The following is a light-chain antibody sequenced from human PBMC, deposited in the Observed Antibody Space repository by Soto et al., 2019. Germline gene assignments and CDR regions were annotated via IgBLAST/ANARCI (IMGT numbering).Light chain of an antibody. V-gene: IGKV3-15*01. J-gene: IGKJ5*01. Sequence: EIAMTQSPASLSVSPGERATLSCRASQSVSTNLAWYQQKPGQAPRLLMYGASTRAIGIPARFTGDGSGTEFTLTISSLHPEDVTFYYCQQYDNWPITFGQGTRLEMK. CDR3: QQYDNWPIT. CDR2: GAS. CDR1: QSVSTN.